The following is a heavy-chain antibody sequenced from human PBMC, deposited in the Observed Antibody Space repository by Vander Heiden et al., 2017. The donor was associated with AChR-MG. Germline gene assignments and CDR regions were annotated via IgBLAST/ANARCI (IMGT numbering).Heavy chain of an antibody. Sequence: QVQLVQSGAEVKKPGTSVKVSCKASGYTFTSYGISWVRQAPGQGLEWMGWISAYNGNTNYAQKLQGRVTMTTDTSTSTAYMELRSLRSDDTAVYYCARARTNYYDRKNDAFDIWGQGTMVTVSS. CDR3: ARARTNYYDRKNDAFDI. CDR1: GYTFTSYG. D-gene: IGHD3-22*01. CDR2: ISAYNGNT. V-gene: IGHV1-18*01. J-gene: IGHJ3*02.